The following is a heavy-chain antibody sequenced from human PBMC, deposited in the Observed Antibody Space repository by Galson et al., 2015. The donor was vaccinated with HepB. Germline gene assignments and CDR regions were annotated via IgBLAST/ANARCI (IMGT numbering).Heavy chain of an antibody. D-gene: IGHD3-10*01. CDR3: VRDPRITMVQVIPGLFDY. CDR1: GYTFTSYG. V-gene: IGHV1-18*01. CDR2: ISAYNGNT. J-gene: IGHJ4*02. Sequence: SVKVSCKASGYTFTSYGISWVRQAPGQGLEWMGWISAYNGNTNYAQKLQGRVTMTTDTSTSTAYMELRSLRSDDTAVYYCVRDPRITMVQVIPGLFDYWGQGTLVTVSS.